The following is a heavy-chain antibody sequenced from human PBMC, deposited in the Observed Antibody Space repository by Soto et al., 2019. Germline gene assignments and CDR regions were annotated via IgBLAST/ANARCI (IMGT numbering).Heavy chain of an antibody. V-gene: IGHV2-70*13. Sequence: SGPTLVNPTQTLTLTCTFSGFSLTTSGMCVSWIRQPPGKALEWLALIDWEDEKYYSTSLKTRLTISKDTSKNQVVLTMTNKDPVDTATYYCARITRTYSRTWYNFDYWGQGTLVTVSS. CDR2: IDWEDEK. D-gene: IGHD6-13*01. CDR1: GFSLTTSGMC. CDR3: ARITRTYSRTWYNFDY. J-gene: IGHJ4*02.